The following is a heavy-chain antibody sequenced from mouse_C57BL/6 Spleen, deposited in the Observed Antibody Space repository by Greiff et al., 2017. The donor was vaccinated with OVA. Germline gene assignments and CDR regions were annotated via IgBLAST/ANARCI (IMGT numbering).Heavy chain of an antibody. CDR3: AKEYLFAY. D-gene: IGHD5-1*01. Sequence: EVKLVESGGGLVKPGGSLKLSCAASGFTFSDYGMHWVRQAPEKGLEWVVYISSGSSTIYSADTVKGRFTISRDNAKNTLFLQMTSLRSEDTAMYYCAKEYLFAYWGQGTLVTVSA. V-gene: IGHV5-17*01. J-gene: IGHJ3*01. CDR2: ISSGSSTI. CDR1: GFTFSDYG.